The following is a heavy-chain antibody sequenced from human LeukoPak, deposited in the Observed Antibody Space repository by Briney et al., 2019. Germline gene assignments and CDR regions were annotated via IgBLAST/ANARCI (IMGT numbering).Heavy chain of an antibody. Sequence: PGGSLRLSCAASGFTFSDYYMSWIRQAPGKGLEWVSYISNSGSDTYSAESVRGRFSISRDNAKNSLYLQMNNLRAEDTAVYYCARGGYCHGGRCVITLDPWGPGTLVTVSS. CDR3: ARGGYCHGGRCVITLDP. CDR1: GFTFSDYY. J-gene: IGHJ5*02. D-gene: IGHD2-15*01. CDR2: ISNSGSDT. V-gene: IGHV3-11*01.